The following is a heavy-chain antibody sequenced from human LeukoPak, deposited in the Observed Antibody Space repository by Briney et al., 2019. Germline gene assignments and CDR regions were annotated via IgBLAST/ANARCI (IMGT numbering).Heavy chain of an antibody. CDR1: GGSISSYY. Sequence: SETLSLTCTVSGGSISSYYWSWIRQPPGKGLEWIGYIYYSGSHNYNPSLKSRVTISVDTSKNQFSLKLSSVTAADTAVYYCASFSSGYPYYFDHWGQGTLVTVSS. CDR3: ASFSSGYPYYFDH. D-gene: IGHD3-22*01. V-gene: IGHV4-59*01. CDR2: IYYSGSH. J-gene: IGHJ4*02.